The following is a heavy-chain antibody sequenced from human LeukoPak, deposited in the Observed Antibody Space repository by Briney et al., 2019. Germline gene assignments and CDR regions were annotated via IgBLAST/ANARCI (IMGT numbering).Heavy chain of an antibody. CDR2: ISGSGGST. Sequence: PGGSLRLSCAASGFTFSSYDMSWVRQAPGKGLEWVSAISGSGGSTYYADSVKGRFTISRDNSKNTLYLQMNSLRAEDTAVYYCAKYCSSTSCSFDYWGQGTLVTVSS. V-gene: IGHV3-23*01. D-gene: IGHD2-2*01. J-gene: IGHJ4*02. CDR1: GFTFSSYD. CDR3: AKYCSSTSCSFDY.